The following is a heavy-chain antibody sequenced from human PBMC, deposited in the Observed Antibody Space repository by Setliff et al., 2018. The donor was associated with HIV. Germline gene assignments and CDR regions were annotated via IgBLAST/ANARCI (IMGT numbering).Heavy chain of an antibody. CDR2: INPNSGGT. CDR1: GYIFTDYY. D-gene: IGHD3-10*01. Sequence: ASVKVSCKASGYIFTDYYMHWVRQAPGQELGWMGRINPNSGGTNYAQKFQARVTMTRDTSASTVYLELRSLRSEDTAVYFCASKGGSENYPDSDAFDIWGQGTLVTVSS. V-gene: IGHV1-2*06. J-gene: IGHJ3*02. CDR3: ASKGGSENYPDSDAFDI.